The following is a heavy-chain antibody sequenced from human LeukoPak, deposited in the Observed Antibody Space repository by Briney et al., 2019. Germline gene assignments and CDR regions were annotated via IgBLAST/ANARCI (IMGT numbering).Heavy chain of an antibody. V-gene: IGHV4-4*07. CDR2: IYTSGST. D-gene: IGHD5-12*01. CDR1: DGSITNYD. J-gene: IGHJ4*02. CDR3: ARDASGYGEYYFDY. Sequence: PSETLSLTCTVSDGSITNYDWSWIRQPAGKGLEWIGRIYTSGSTNYNPSLKSRVTISVDTSKNQFSLKLSSVTAADTAVYYCARDASGYGEYYFDYWGQGTLVTVSS.